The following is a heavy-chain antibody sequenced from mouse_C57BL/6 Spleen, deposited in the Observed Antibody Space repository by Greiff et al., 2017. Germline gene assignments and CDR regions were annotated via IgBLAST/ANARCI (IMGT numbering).Heavy chain of an antibody. CDR1: GFTFSDYG. CDR2: ISSGSSTI. D-gene: IGHD2-5*01. Sequence: VKLAESGGGLVKPGGSLKLSCAASGFTFSDYGMHWVRQAPEKGLEWVAYISSGSSTIYYADTVKGRFTISRDHAKNTLFLQMTSLRSEDTAMYYCARDYSNPYWYFDVWGTGTTVTVSS. CDR3: ARDYSNPYWYFDV. V-gene: IGHV5-17*01. J-gene: IGHJ1*03.